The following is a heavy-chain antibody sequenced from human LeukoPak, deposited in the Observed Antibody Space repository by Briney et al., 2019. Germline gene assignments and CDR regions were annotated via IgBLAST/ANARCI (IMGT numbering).Heavy chain of an antibody. CDR1: GYTFTSYY. Sequence: GASVKVSCKASGYTFTSYYMHWVRQAPGQGLEWMGIINPSGGSTSYAQKFQGRVTMTRDTSTSTVYMELNSLRAEDTAVYYCARRDYYYYLDVWGKGTRVTISS. CDR2: INPSGGST. V-gene: IGHV1-46*01. J-gene: IGHJ6*03. CDR3: ARRDYYYYLDV.